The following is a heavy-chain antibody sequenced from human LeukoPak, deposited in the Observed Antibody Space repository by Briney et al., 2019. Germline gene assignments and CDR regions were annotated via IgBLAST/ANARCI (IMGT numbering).Heavy chain of an antibody. D-gene: IGHD6-19*01. CDR1: GFTFSSYW. Sequence: PGGSLRLSCAASGFTFSSYWMRWVRQAPGKGLVWVSRINSDGSSTSYADSVKGRFTISRDNAKNTLYLQMNSLRAEDTAVYYCARGIAVAGPDYWGQGTLVTVSS. V-gene: IGHV3-74*01. J-gene: IGHJ4*02. CDR3: ARGIAVAGPDY. CDR2: INSDGSST.